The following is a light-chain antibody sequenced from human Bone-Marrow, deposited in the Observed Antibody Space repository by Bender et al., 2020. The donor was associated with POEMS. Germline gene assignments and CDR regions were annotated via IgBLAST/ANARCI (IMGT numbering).Light chain of an antibody. CDR1: SSDVGTYNL. J-gene: IGLJ2*01. CDR3: CSSAGGATYV. V-gene: IGLV2-23*01. Sequence: QSALTQPASVSGSPGQSITISCTGSSSDVGTYNLVSWYQKHPGKAPKLLIYEGSKRLSGVSNRFSGSKSGNTASLTISGLQTDDEADYYCCSSAGGATYVFGGGTKLTVL. CDR2: EGS.